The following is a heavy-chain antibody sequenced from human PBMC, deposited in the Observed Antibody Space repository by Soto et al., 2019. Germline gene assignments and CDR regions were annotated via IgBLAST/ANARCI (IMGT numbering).Heavy chain of an antibody. J-gene: IGHJ4*02. CDR3: ARQGGVEFGGVIVSFDY. D-gene: IGHD3-16*02. CDR2: IYYSGST. CDR1: GGSISSSSYY. Sequence: SETLSLTCTVSGGSISSSSYYWGWIRQPPGKGLEWIGSIYYSGSTYYNPSLKSRVTISVDTSKNQFSLKLSSVTAADTAVYYCARQGGVEFGGVIVSFDYWGQGTLVTVSS. V-gene: IGHV4-39*01.